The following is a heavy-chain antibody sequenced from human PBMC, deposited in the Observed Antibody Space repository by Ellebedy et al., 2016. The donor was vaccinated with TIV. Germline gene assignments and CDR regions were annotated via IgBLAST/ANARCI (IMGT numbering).Heavy chain of an antibody. V-gene: IGHV1-2*04. CDR1: GYTFTGYY. CDR3: AAAGYSYGYDAFDI. Sequence: ASVKVSCXASGYTFTGYYMHWVRQAPGQGLEWMGWINPNSGGTNYAQKFQGWVTMTRDTSISTAYMELSRLRSDDTAVYYCAAAGYSYGYDAFDIWGQGTMVTVSS. CDR2: INPNSGGT. J-gene: IGHJ3*02. D-gene: IGHD5-18*01.